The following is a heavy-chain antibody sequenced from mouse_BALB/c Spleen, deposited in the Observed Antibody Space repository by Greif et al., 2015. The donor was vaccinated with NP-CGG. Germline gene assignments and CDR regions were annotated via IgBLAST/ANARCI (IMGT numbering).Heavy chain of an antibody. CDR2: ILPRSGST. Sequence: QVQLQQSGAELMKPGASVKISCKATGYTFSSYWIEWVKQRPGHGLEWIGEILPRSGSTNYNEKFKGKATFTADTSSNTAHMQLSSLTSEDSAVYYCAGGEYGNLYAMDYWGQGTSVTVSS. J-gene: IGHJ4*01. V-gene: IGHV1-9*01. CDR3: AGGEYGNLYAMDY. D-gene: IGHD2-10*02. CDR1: GYTFSSYW.